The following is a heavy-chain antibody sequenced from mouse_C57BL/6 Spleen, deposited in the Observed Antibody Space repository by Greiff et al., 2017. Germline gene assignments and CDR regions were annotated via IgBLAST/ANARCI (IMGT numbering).Heavy chain of an antibody. D-gene: IGHD2-5*01. J-gene: IGHJ3*01. CDR2: IYPGDGDT. V-gene: IGHV1-80*01. CDR1: GYAFSSYW. CDR3: ARPYSNNWFAY. Sequence: QVQLQQSGAELVKPGASVKISCKASGYAFSSYWMNWVKQRPGKGLEWIGQIYPGDGDTNDNGKFKGKANLTADKSSSTAYMQLSSLTSEDSAVYFCARPYSNNWFAYWGQGTLVTVSA.